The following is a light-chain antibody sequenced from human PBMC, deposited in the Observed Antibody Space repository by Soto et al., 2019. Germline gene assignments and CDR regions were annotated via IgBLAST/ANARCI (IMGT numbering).Light chain of an antibody. CDR3: QHGDSSPRIP. CDR1: EDISTW. J-gene: IGKJ5*01. V-gene: IGKV1-12*01. Sequence: DIEMTQYPYSVSASVGDRVTITCRSSEDISTWLAWYQQKPGKAPKLLIYAASSLQSGVPSRFSGSGSGTDFTLTISSLQPEDFATYYCQHGDSSPRIPFGQGTRLAIK. CDR2: AAS.